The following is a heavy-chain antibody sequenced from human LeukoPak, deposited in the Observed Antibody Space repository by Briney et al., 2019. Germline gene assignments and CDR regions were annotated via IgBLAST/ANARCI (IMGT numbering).Heavy chain of an antibody. CDR2: IYYSGST. D-gene: IGHD6-13*01. CDR3: AGSIAANAVNAFDI. J-gene: IGHJ3*02. CDR1: GGSISTYY. V-gene: IGHV4-59*08. Sequence: SETLSLTCTVSGGSISTYYWNWIRQPPGKGLEWIGYIYYSGSTNYNPSLKSRLTISVDTSKNQFSLKLSSVTAADTAVYYCAGSIAANAVNAFDIWGQGTMVTVSS.